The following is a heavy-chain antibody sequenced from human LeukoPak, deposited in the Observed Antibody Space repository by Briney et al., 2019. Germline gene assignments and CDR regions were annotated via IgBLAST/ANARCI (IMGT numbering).Heavy chain of an antibody. CDR1: GITFSSYA. D-gene: IGHD3-22*01. V-gene: IGHV3-30-3*01. J-gene: IGHJ6*02. CDR2: ISYDGSNK. CDR3: AKDHDSSDPYYYFYGMDV. Sequence: GGSLRLSCAASGITFSSYAMHWVRQAPGKGLEWVAVISYDGSNKYYADSVKGRFTISRDNSKNTLYLQMNSLRAEDTAVYYCAKDHDSSDPYYYFYGMDVWGQGTTVTVSS.